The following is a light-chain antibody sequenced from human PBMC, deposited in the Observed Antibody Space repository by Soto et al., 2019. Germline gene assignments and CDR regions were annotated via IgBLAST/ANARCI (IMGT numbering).Light chain of an antibody. CDR2: WAF. V-gene: IGKV4-1*01. Sequence: DIVVTQSPDSLAVSLGERATINCKPSQSVFWSSNEKNYFAWYQQKPGPPPKLLIYWAFTRESGVPVRVSGRGSGPDFKLTTRSLQAHHVAVYYCQQYYDRPPTFGKETNVEI. CDR3: QQYYDRPPT. J-gene: IGKJ1*01. CDR1: QSVFWSSNEKNY.